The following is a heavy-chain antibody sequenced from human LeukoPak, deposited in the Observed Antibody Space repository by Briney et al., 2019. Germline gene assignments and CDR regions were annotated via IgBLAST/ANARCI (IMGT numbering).Heavy chain of an antibody. V-gene: IGHV3-21*04. CDR1: GFIFSRYN. J-gene: IGHJ6*03. Sequence: PGGSLRLSCAASGFIFSRYNMNWVRQAPGKGLEWVSIISSSSAYIYYSDSVKGRFTISRDDANNSMYLLMNSLRAEDTALYYCAKDGGYCSSTSCYMDVWGKGTTVTVSS. CDR2: ISSSSAYI. CDR3: AKDGGYCSSTSCYMDV. D-gene: IGHD2-2*01.